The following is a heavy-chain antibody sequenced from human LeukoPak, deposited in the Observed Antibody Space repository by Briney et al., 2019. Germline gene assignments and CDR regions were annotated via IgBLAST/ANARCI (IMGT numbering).Heavy chain of an antibody. D-gene: IGHD1-1*01. CDR1: GGSVSTNH. V-gene: IGHV4-59*02. CDR2: VYYRGNT. J-gene: IGHJ6*02. Sequence: LETLSVTSTVSGGSVSTNHWSRMRQPPGKGLEWIGFVYYRGNTNYNPSLESRVTISVDTSKNQFSLKLSSVTAADTAVSYCARTGSGPCLDVWGQGTTVTVSS. CDR3: ARTGSGPCLDV.